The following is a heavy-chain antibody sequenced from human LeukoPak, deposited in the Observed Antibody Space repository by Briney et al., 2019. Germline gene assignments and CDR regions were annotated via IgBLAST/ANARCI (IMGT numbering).Heavy chain of an antibody. Sequence: QPGGSLRLSCAVSGFSVTNNYMSWVRQAPGKGLEWVSVFYVGGATYYADSVKGRFTISRDNSENTLYLQMKSLRAEDTAVYYCARGDGYNFFDYWGQGTPVTVSS. CDR3: ARGDGYNFFDY. V-gene: IGHV3-53*01. J-gene: IGHJ4*02. CDR1: GFSVTNNY. CDR2: FYVGGAT. D-gene: IGHD5-24*01.